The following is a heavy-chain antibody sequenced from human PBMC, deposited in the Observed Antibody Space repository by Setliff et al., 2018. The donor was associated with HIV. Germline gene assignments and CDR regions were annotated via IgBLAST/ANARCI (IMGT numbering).Heavy chain of an antibody. CDR2: IHYDGVT. J-gene: IGHJ5*02. V-gene: IGHV4-28*03. Sequence: TSETLSLTCSVPAYSIIINEWWGWIRQTPGKGLEWIGYIHYDGVTHYNSSLKSRVTISIDTSKNQFSLRLSSVTAVDTAVYYCVRVNYVRAYNNWFDPWGQGILVTVSS. CDR3: VRVNYVRAYNNWFDP. CDR1: AYSIIINEW. D-gene: IGHD4-4*01.